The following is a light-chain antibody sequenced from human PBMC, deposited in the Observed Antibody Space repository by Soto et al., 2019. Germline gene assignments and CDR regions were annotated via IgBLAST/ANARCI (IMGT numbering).Light chain of an antibody. V-gene: IGLV1-47*01. CDR2: RTT. CDR1: SSNIGANY. J-gene: IGLJ1*01. Sequence: QSVLTQPPSASGTPGQRVTISCSGGSSNIGANYVYWYQQLPGTAPKLLIYRTTHRPSGVPDRFSGSKSGTSASLAISGLGSEDEADYYCAAWDDSLSPSYVFGTGNKVTVL. CDR3: AAWDDSLSPSYV.